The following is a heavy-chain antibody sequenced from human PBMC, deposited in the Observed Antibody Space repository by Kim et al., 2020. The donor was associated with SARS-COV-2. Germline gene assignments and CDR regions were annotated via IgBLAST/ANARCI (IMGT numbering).Heavy chain of an antibody. CDR2: IYYSGST. CDR3: AEYSYGYNDY. V-gene: IGHV4-39*01. Sequence: SETLSLTCTVSGGSISSSSYYWGWIRQPPGKGLEWIGSIYYSGSTYYNPSLKSRVTISVDTSKNQFSLKLSSVTAADTAVYYCAEYSYGYNDYWGQGTLVTVSS. CDR1: GGSISSSSYY. J-gene: IGHJ4*02. D-gene: IGHD5-18*01.